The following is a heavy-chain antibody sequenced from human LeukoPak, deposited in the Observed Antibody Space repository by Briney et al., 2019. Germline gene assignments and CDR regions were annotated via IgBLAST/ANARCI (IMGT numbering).Heavy chain of an antibody. CDR3: ARGPPRSSPDY. Sequence: GASVKVSCKASGYTFTSYGISWVRQAPGQGLEWMGWISAYNGNTNYAQKLQGRVTITADESTSTAYMELSSLRSEDTAVYYCARGPPRSSPDYWGQGTLVTVSS. V-gene: IGHV1-18*01. J-gene: IGHJ4*02. D-gene: IGHD1-26*01. CDR1: GYTFTSYG. CDR2: ISAYNGNT.